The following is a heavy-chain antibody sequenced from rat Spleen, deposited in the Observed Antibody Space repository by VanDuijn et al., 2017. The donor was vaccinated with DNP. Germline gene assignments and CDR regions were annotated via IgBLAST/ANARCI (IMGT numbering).Heavy chain of an antibody. CDR2: ISYSGST. J-gene: IGHJ4*01. D-gene: IGHD1-1*01. Sequence: VQLQESGPGLVKPSQSLSLTCSVTGYSITSNYWGWIRKFPGDKMEWIGHISYSGSTTYNPSLESRISITRDTSKNQFFLQLNSLTTEDTATYYCARLRLEWEVRAMDAWGQGTSVTVSS. CDR3: ARLRLEWEVRAMDA. V-gene: IGHV3-1*01. CDR1: GYSITSNY.